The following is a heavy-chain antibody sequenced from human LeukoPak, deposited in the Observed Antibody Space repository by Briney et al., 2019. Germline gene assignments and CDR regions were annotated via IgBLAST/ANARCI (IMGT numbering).Heavy chain of an antibody. J-gene: IGHJ6*03. CDR1: GFTFSIYS. CDR2: ISSSRSTI. V-gene: IGHV3-48*04. D-gene: IGHD4-11*01. Sequence: GGSLRLSCAASGFTFSIYSMNWVRQAPGKGLEWVSYISSSRSTIYYADSVRGRFTISRDNAKNSLYLQMNSLRAEDTAVYYCARAYSNYDYYYYYMDVWGKGTTVTVSS. CDR3: ARAYSNYDYYYYYMDV.